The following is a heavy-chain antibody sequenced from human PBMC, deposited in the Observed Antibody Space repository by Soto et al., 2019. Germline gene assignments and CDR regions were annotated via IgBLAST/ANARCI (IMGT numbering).Heavy chain of an antibody. Sequence: GGSLRLSCAASGFTFSSYDMHWVRQATGKGLEWVSAIGTAGDTYYPGSVKGRFTISRENAKNSLYLQMNSLRAGDTAVYYCATTTGYYYGMDVWGQGTTVTVSS. V-gene: IGHV3-13*04. J-gene: IGHJ6*02. CDR1: GFTFSSYD. CDR2: IGTAGDT. CDR3: ATTTGYYYGMDV. D-gene: IGHD4-17*01.